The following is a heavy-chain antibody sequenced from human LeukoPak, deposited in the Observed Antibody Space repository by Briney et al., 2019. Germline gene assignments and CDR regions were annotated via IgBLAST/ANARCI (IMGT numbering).Heavy chain of an antibody. D-gene: IGHD3-22*01. CDR1: GGSISSGDYS. CDR3: ARSYYYDYRQIDY. CDR2: IDISGST. V-gene: IGHV4-61*09. Sequence: PSQTLSLTCTVSGGSISSGDYSWTWIREPAGKGLEWIGHIDISGSTKNNPSLKSRVTISIDTSKNQFSLNLYSVTAADTAVFYCARSYYYDYRQIDYWGQGTLVTVSS. J-gene: IGHJ4*02.